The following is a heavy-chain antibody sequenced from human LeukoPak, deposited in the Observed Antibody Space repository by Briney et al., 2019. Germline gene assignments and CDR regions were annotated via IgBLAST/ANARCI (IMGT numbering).Heavy chain of an antibody. CDR2: IYHNGST. CDR1: GYSISSGYY. J-gene: IGHJ5*02. Sequence: SETLSLTCTVSGYSISSGYYWGWIRPPPGKGLEWIGSIYHNGSTYYNPSLKSRVTISVDTSKNQFSLKLSSVTAADTAVYYCARDRIQLWPNWFDPWGQGTLVTVSS. V-gene: IGHV4-38-2*02. D-gene: IGHD5-18*01. CDR3: ARDRIQLWPNWFDP.